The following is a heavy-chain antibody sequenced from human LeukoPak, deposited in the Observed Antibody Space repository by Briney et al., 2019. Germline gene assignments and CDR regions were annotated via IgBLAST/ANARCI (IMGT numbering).Heavy chain of an antibody. J-gene: IGHJ3*02. CDR2: ISISSNYI. CDR3: AKALGGLRAFDI. Sequence: YSMNWVRQAPGKGLEWVSSISISSNYIYYADSVKGRFTISRDNAKNSLYLQVNSLRAEDTAVYSCAKALGGLRAFDIWGQGTMVTVSS. CDR1: YS. V-gene: IGHV3-21*01. D-gene: IGHD3-16*01.